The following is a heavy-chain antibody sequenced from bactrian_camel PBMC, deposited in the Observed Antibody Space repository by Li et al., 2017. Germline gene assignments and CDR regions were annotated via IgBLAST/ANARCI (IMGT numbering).Heavy chain of an antibody. J-gene: IGHJ4*01. D-gene: IGHD6*01. CDR2: ITLDKRPM. V-gene: IGHV3S1*01. CDR3: ARSMKSQSLSRDAYNY. CDR1: GFSDKWYC. Sequence: CAASGFSDKWYCMGWFRQVPGKEREGIATITLDKRPMYADSVKGRFTISRDNNKSTLDLQMNSLQPEDTAMYYCARSMKSQSLSRDAYNYWGQGTQVTVS.